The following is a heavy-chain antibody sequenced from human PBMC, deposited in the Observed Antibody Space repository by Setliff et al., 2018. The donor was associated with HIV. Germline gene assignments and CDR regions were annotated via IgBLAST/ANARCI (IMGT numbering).Heavy chain of an antibody. V-gene: IGHV3-30*04. D-gene: IGHD1-7*01. CDR1: GFTFSSYA. J-gene: IGHJ3*02. CDR3: ARENSDAFDI. Sequence: GSLRLSCAASGFTFSSYAMHWVRQAPGKGLEWVAVISYDGSNKYYADSVKGRFTISRDNSKNTLYLQMNSLRAEDTAVYYCARENSDAFDIWGQGTMVTVSS. CDR2: ISYDGSNK.